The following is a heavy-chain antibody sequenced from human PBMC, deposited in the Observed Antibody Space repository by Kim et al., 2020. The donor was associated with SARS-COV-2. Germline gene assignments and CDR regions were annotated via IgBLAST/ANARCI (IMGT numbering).Heavy chain of an antibody. V-gene: IGHV3-49*02. Sequence: KAHGGTPEYAASLRGRFAISRDDSKSIAYLQMNSLKTEDTAVYYCTNERYWGQGTLVTVSS. CDR3: TNERY. J-gene: IGHJ4*02. CDR2: KAHGGTP.